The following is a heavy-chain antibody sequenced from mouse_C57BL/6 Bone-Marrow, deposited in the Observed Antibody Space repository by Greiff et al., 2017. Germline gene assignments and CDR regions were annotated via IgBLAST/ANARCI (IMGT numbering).Heavy chain of an antibody. Sequence: EVHLVESEGGLVQPGSSMKLSCTASGFTFSDYYMAWVRQVPEKGLEWVANINYDGSSTYYLDSLKSRFIISRDNSKNILYLQMSSLKSEDTATYYCARVPTTVVGIYYYAMDYWGQGTSVTVSS. CDR2: INYDGSST. J-gene: IGHJ4*01. CDR1: GFTFSDYY. V-gene: IGHV5-16*01. D-gene: IGHD1-1*01. CDR3: ARVPTTVVGIYYYAMDY.